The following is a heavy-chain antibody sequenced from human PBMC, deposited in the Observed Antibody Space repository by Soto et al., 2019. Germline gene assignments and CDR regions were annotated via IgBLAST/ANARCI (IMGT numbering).Heavy chain of an antibody. CDR2: IYWDDDK. D-gene: IGHD2-15*01. V-gene: IGHV2-5*02. J-gene: IGHJ4*02. CDR3: AHRVTEGYCSGGSCESFDY. Sequence: SGPALGNPKQSLTLTCSFCGFSLSTRRVGVGWIRQPPGKALEWLALIYWDDDKRYSPSLKSRLTITKDTSKNQVVLTMTNMDPVDTATYYCAHRVTEGYCSGGSCESFDYWGQGTLVTVSS. CDR1: GFSLSTRRVG.